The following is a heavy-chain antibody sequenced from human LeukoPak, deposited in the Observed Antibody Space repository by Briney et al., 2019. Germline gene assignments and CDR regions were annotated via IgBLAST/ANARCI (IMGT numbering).Heavy chain of an antibody. CDR1: GFTFSSYS. Sequence: PGGSLRLSCAASGFTFSSYSMNWVRQAPGKGLEWVSSISSSSSYIYYADSVKGRFTISRDNAKNSLYLQMNSLRAEDTAVYYCARGWGDSGYDLVLDWGQGTLVTVSS. CDR2: ISSSSSYI. D-gene: IGHD5-12*01. V-gene: IGHV3-21*01. J-gene: IGHJ4*02. CDR3: ARGWGDSGYDLVLD.